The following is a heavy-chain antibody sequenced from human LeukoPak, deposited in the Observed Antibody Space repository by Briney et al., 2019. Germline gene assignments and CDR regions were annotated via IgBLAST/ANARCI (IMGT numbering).Heavy chain of an antibody. CDR2: MNPNSGNT. CDR3: ARGQGYSYGYLSYYYYYMDV. J-gene: IGHJ6*03. Sequence: ASVKVSRKASGYTFTSYDINWVRQATGQGLEWMGWMNPNSGNTGYAQKFQGRVTITRNTSISTAYMELSSLRSEDTAVYYCARGQGYSYGYLSYYYYYMDVWGKGTTVSISS. CDR1: GYTFTSYD. V-gene: IGHV1-8*03. D-gene: IGHD5-18*01.